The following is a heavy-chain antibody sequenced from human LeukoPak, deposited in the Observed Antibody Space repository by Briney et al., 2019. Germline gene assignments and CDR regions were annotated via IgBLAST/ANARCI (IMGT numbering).Heavy chain of an antibody. CDR2: ISGSGGST. J-gene: IGHJ4*02. CDR1: GFTFSSYS. CDR3: AKDRSCTNDICHGDFDY. Sequence: GGSLRLSCAASGFTFSSYSVSWVRQAPGKGLEWVSSISGSGGSTYSADSVKGRFTISRDNSKNTLYLQMNSLRAEDTALYYCAKDRSCTNDICHGDFDYWGQGTLVTVSS. V-gene: IGHV3-23*01. D-gene: IGHD2-8*01.